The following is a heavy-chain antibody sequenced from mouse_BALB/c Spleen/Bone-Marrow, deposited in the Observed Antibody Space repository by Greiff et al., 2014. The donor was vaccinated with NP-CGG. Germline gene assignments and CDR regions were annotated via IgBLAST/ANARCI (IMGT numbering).Heavy chain of an antibody. CDR2: IDPANGDT. CDR3: TKPSFYYGSSYWYFDV. V-gene: IGHV14-3*02. D-gene: IGHD1-1*01. Sequence: EVQLQQSGAELAKPGASVKLSCTASGFSIQDTYMHWVKQRPEQGLEWIGRIDPANGDTKYDPKFQGKATITADTSSNTAYLQLSSLTSEDTAVYYCTKPSFYYGSSYWYFDVWGAGTTVTVSS. CDR1: GFSIQDTY. J-gene: IGHJ1*01.